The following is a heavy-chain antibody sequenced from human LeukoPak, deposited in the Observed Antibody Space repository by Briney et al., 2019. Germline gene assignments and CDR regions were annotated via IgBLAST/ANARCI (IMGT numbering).Heavy chain of an antibody. J-gene: IGHJ4*02. V-gene: IGHV3-7*01. CDR2: INQGGSVK. D-gene: IGHD5-12*01. CDR3: ARFGYSGWNLEY. CDR1: GFTFSTYW. Sequence: PGGSLRLSCAASGFTFSTYWINWARQAPGKGLEWVANINQGGSVKYYVDSVKGRFTISRDDAKSSLYVQMNSLRDEDTAVYYCARFGYSGWNLEYWGQGTLVTVSS.